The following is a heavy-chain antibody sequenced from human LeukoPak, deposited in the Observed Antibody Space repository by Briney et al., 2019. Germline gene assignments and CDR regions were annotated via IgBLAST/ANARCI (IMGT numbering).Heavy chain of an antibody. CDR3: ARAYSSGVGY. V-gene: IGHV3-20*04. Sequence: GGSLRLSCAASGFTFDDYGMSRVRQAPGKGLEWVSGINWDGGSTGYADSVKGRFTISRDNSKNTLYLQMNSLRAEDTAVYYCARAYSSGVGYWGQGTLVTVSS. CDR2: INWDGGST. CDR1: GFTFDDYG. J-gene: IGHJ4*02. D-gene: IGHD6-19*01.